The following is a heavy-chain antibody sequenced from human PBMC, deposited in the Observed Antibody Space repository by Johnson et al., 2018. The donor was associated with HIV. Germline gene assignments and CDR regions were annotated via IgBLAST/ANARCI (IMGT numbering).Heavy chain of an antibody. V-gene: IGHV3-20*04. D-gene: IGHD6-13*01. CDR1: GLTVSINY. CDR3: AKDRLTYSSPADAFDI. J-gene: IGHJ3*02. CDR2: INWNGGRT. Sequence: VQLVESGGGLIQPGGSLRLSCAASGLTVSINYMSWVRQPPGKGLEWVSGINWNGGRTGYADSVKGRFTISRDNAKNSLYLQMNSLRAEDTAGYYCAKDRLTYSSPADAFDIWGQGTMVTVSS.